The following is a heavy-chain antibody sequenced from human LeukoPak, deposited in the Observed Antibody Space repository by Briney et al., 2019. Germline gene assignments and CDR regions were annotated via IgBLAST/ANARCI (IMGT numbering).Heavy chain of an antibody. CDR1: GFIFGSYS. CDR2: ISTSSSTI. D-gene: IGHD6-25*01. J-gene: IGHJ4*02. CDR3: AREAPYSSDDY. V-gene: IGHV3-48*04. Sequence: GGSLRLSCAASGFIFGSYSMNWVRQAPGKGLEWLSYISTSSSTIKYADSVKGRFTISRDNARNSLYLQMNSLRAEDTAVYYCAREAPYSSDDYWGQGTPVTVSS.